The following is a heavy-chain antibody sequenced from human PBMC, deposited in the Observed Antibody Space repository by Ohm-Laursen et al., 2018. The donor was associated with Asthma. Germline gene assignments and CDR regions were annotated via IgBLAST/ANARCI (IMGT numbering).Heavy chain of an antibody. CDR1: GGSIGSDDYY. CDR3: ARADLHDYGTFDFDY. D-gene: IGHD4-17*01. Sequence: GTLSLTCTVSGGSIGSDDYYWSWIRQPPGKGLEWIGYIYYSGSTNYNPSLKSRVTISVDTSKNQFSLKLSSVTAADTAVYYCARADLHDYGTFDFDYWGQGTLVTVSS. J-gene: IGHJ4*02. V-gene: IGHV4-61*08. CDR2: IYYSGST.